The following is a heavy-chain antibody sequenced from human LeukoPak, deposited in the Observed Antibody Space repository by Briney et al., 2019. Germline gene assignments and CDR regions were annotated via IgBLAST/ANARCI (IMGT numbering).Heavy chain of an antibody. D-gene: IGHD5-24*01. V-gene: IGHV3-30*02. CDR3: AKDRDGSSYYFDY. CDR1: GFTFSSYG. Sequence: PGGSLRLSCAASGFTFSSYGMHWVRQAPGKGLEWVAFIRYDGSNKYYADSVKGRFTISRDNSKNTLYLQMNSLRAEDTAVYYCAKDRDGSSYYFDYWGQGTLVTVSS. J-gene: IGHJ4*02. CDR2: IRYDGSNK.